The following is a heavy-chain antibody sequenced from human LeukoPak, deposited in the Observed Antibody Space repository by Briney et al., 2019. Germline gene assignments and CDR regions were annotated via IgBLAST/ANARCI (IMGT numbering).Heavy chain of an antibody. J-gene: IGHJ4*02. V-gene: IGHV3-21*01. CDR2: IIISSSYI. D-gene: IGHD3-3*01. CDR3: ARAYSDFWAFDY. Sequence: GGSLRLSCAASGFTFSSYSMNWVRQAPGKGLEWVSSIIISSSYIYYADSVKGRFTISRDNAKSSLYLQMNSLRVEDTAVYFCARAYSDFWAFDYWGQGTLVTVSS. CDR1: GFTFSSYS.